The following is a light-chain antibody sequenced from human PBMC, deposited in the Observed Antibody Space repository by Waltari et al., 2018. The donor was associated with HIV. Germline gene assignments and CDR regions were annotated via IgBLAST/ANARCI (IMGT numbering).Light chain of an antibody. Sequence: SFELTQPSPVSLSPGQTARITCSGDVLARKYARWFQKKPGQAPLLLIYKDNERPSGIPERFSGSSSGTTVTLTISGAQVEDEADYYCYSAADSDEVFGGGTKLTVL. V-gene: IGLV3-27*01. CDR2: KDN. CDR3: YSAADSDEV. CDR1: VLARKY. J-gene: IGLJ3*02.